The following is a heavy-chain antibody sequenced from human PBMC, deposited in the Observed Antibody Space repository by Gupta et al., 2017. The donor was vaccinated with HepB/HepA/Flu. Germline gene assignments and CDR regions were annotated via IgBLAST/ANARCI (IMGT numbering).Heavy chain of an antibody. CDR2: IYTNGNT. V-gene: IGHV4-4*07. Sequence: QVQLQEWGPGLVKPSETLSLNCTVSGGSISNYYWTWIRQPAGKGLEWIGRIYTNGNTNYNPSLKSRVTMSVDTSKNQFSLKLSSVTAADTAVYYCTRDPTGYSPDYFDYWGQGTLVTVSS. J-gene: IGHJ4*02. CDR1: GGSISNYY. CDR3: TRDPTGYSPDYFDY. D-gene: IGHD1-26*01.